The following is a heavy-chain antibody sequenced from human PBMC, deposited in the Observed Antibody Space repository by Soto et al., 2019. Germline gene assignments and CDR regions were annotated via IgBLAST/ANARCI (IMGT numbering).Heavy chain of an antibody. CDR2: IYHGGTT. J-gene: IGHJ4*01. V-gene: IGHV4-38-2*02. CDR3: ARVHVMVVAGSTFDY. D-gene: IGHD6-19*01. Sequence: SETLSLTCTVSGYSISSGSHWAWIRQPPGKGPEWIASIYHGGTTFYNPSLKSRITISVDTSNNQFSLKLTSVTAADTAVYYCARVHVMVVAGSTFDYWGHGTLVTVSS. CDR1: GYSISSGSH.